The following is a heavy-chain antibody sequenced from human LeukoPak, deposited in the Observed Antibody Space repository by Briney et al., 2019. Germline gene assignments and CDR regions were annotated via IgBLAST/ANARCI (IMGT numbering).Heavy chain of an antibody. CDR3: AKRGVVIRGLLVIGYHQEAYYYDF. D-gene: IGHD3-10*01. CDR1: GISLSNYA. Sequence: GGSLRLSCVVSGISLSNYAMTWVRQAPGKGLEWVSYITEKGGSTTYADSVKGRFTISRDTSLNTLYLQMNNLRAEDTAVYFCAKRGVVIRGLLVIGYHQEAYYYDFWGQGVLVTVSS. V-gene: IGHV3-23*01. J-gene: IGHJ4*02. CDR2: ITEKGGST.